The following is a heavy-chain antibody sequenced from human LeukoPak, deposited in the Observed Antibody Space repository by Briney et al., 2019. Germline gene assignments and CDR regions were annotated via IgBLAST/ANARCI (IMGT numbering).Heavy chain of an antibody. J-gene: IGHJ4*01. D-gene: IGHD6-13*01. Sequence: GGSLTLSCGVSGFTFNDYWMNWVRQAPGKGREWVASIKQDGSEKTFVDSVKGRFTISRDNARNSVYLQMSSLRAEDTAVYYCARDGTAAGLYFDLWGHGTLVTVSS. CDR1: GFTFNDYW. CDR3: ARDGTAAGLYFDL. V-gene: IGHV3-7*01. CDR2: IKQDGSEK.